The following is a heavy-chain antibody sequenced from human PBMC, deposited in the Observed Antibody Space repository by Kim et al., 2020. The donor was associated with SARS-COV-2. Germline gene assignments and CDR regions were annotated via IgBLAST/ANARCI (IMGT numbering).Heavy chain of an antibody. D-gene: IGHD3-10*01. V-gene: IGHV3-7*01. CDR3: ARAPMAAELTHDY. Sequence: YVDSVKGRFTISRDNAKNSLYLQMSSLRAEDTAVYYCARAPMAAELTHDYWGQGTLVTVSS. J-gene: IGHJ4*02.